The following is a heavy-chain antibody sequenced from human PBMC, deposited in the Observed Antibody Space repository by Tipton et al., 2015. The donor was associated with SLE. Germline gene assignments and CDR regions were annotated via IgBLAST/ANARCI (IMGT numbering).Heavy chain of an antibody. CDR2: INHSGST. Sequence: LRLSCAASGFTFSDYYMSWIRQPPGKGLEWIGEINHSGSTNYNPSLKSRVTISVDTSKNQFSLKLSSVTAADTAVYYCARGFTGYFDLWGRGTLVTVSS. J-gene: IGHJ2*01. V-gene: IGHV4-34*01. CDR3: ARGFTGYFDL. CDR1: GFTFSDYY.